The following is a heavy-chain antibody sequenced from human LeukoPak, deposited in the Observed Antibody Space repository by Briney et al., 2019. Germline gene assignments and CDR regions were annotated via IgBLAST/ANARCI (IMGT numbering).Heavy chain of an antibody. CDR1: GGSISSGGYY. D-gene: IGHD2-15*01. Sequence: SQTLSLTCTVSGGSISSGGYYWSWIRQHPGKGLEWIWYIYYSGSTYYNPSLKSRVTISVDTSKNQFSLKLSSVTAADTAVYYCARADIVVVVAATRGWFDPWGQGTLVTVSS. V-gene: IGHV4-31*03. J-gene: IGHJ5*02. CDR2: IYYSGST. CDR3: ARADIVVVVAATRGWFDP.